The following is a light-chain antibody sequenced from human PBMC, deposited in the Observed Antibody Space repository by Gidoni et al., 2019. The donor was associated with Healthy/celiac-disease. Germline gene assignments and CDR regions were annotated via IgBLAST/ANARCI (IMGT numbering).Light chain of an antibody. V-gene: IGKV3-11*01. CDR1: QSVSSY. CDR3: QQRSNWPPGTWT. Sequence: EIVLTQSPATLSLSPGKRATLSCRARQSVSSYLAWYQQKPGQAPRLLIYDASNRATGIPARFSGSGSATDFTLTISSLEPEDFAVYYCQQRSNWPPGTWTFGQGTKVEIK. J-gene: IGKJ1*01. CDR2: DAS.